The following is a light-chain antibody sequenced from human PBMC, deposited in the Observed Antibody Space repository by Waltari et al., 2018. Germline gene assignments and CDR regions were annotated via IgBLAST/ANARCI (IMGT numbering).Light chain of an antibody. CDR3: MQGLQWPLT. V-gene: IGKV2-28*01. Sequence: DIVMTQSPLSLPVTPGEPAAISCRSSPGLLYSNGNNYLNWYLQKPGQSPQVLIYMGSNRASGVPDRFSGTGSGTDFTLKISRVEAEDVGVYYCMQGLQWPLTFGEGTKVEIK. CDR2: MGS. CDR1: PGLLYSNGNNY. J-gene: IGKJ4*01.